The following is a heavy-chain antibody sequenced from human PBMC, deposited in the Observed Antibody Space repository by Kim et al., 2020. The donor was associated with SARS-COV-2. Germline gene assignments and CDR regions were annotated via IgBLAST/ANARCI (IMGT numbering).Heavy chain of an antibody. J-gene: IGHJ6*02. CDR2: ISGSGGST. D-gene: IGHD3-10*01. CDR3: AKTQHYYGSGSYYNRYYYGMDV. CDR1: GFTFSSYA. Sequence: GGSLRLSCAASGFTFSSYAMSWVRQAPGKGLEWVSAISGSGGSTYYADSVKGRFTISRDNSKNTLYLQMNSLRAEDTAVYYCAKTQHYYGSGSYYNRYYYGMDVWGQGTTVTVSS. V-gene: IGHV3-23*01.